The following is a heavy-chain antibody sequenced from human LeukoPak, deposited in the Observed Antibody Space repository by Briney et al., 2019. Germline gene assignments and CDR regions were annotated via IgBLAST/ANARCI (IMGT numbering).Heavy chain of an antibody. CDR1: DGSFSGYY. V-gene: IGHV4-34*01. CDR2: INHSGST. J-gene: IGHJ4*02. Sequence: SETLSLTCAVYDGSFSGYYWSWIRQPPGKGLEWIGEINHSGSTNYNPSLKSRVTISVDTSKNQFSLKLSSVTAADTAVYYCASVRFSGSGSYRGIIDQSGEGTLVTASS. D-gene: IGHD3-10*01. CDR3: ASVRFSGSGSYRGIIDQ.